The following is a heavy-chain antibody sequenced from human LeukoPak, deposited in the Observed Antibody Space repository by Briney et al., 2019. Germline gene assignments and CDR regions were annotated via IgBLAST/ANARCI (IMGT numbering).Heavy chain of an antibody. V-gene: IGHV3-7*01. CDR2: IKQDGSEK. Sequence: ETLSLTCTVSGGSISSSSYYWGWIRQPPGKGLEWVANIKQDGSEKYYVDSAKGRFTISRDNAKNSLYLQMNSLRAEDTAVYYCARAIRSDYWGQGTLVTVSS. CDR3: ARAIRSDY. CDR1: GGSISSSSYY. D-gene: IGHD2-2*02. J-gene: IGHJ4*02.